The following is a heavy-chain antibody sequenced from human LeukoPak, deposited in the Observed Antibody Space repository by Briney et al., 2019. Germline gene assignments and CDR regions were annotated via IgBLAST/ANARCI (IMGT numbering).Heavy chain of an antibody. Sequence: PSETLSLTCTVSGGSISSYYWSWIRQPAGKGLQWIGRIYNSGSTNYNPSLKSRVTMSIDTSKNQFSLKLNSVTAADTAVYYCASASIVVVTSDAFDIWGQGTMVTVSS. V-gene: IGHV4-4*07. J-gene: IGHJ3*02. CDR2: IYNSGST. CDR1: GGSISSYY. D-gene: IGHD2-21*02. CDR3: ASASIVVVTSDAFDI.